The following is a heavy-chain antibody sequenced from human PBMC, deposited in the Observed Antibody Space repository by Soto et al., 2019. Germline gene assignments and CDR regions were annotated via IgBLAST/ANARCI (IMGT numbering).Heavy chain of an antibody. V-gene: IGHV4-28*03. Sequence: PSETLSLTCAVSGYSISSSNWWGWIRQPPGKGLEWIGYIYYSGTTYYNPSLKSRVTMSVDTSKNQFSLKLTSVTAVDTAVYYCVGDGDYYDSSGYYWRYFDYWGQGTLVTVSS. CDR2: IYYSGTT. CDR1: GYSISSSNW. D-gene: IGHD3-22*01. J-gene: IGHJ4*02. CDR3: VGDGDYYDSSGYYWRYFDY.